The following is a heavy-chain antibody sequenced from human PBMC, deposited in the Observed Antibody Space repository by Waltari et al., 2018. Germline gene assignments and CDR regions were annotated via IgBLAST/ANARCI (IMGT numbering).Heavy chain of an antibody. J-gene: IGHJ6*02. CDR2: IFTSGST. CDR3: ARDEARYYDIMTGGGYYGLDV. Sequence: QVQLQESGPGLVRPSQTLSLTCTVSGGSISSGSVYWHWIRQPAGKGLEWVGHIFTSGSTKYNPSLKSRVSVSLDTSENQFSLRLSSVTAADTAVYYCARDEARYYDIMTGGGYYGLDVWGQGTTVTVSS. V-gene: IGHV4-61*02. CDR1: GGSISSGSVY. D-gene: IGHD3-9*01.